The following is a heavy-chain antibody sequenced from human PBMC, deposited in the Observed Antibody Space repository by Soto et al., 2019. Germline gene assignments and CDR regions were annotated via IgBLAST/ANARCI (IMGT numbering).Heavy chain of an antibody. V-gene: IGHV4-39*01. CDR3: GRVVEGATRHTDFDS. D-gene: IGHD2-21*01. CDR1: GVSIHNSHSF. J-gene: IGHJ5*01. CDR2: VYYSGGA. Sequence: SETLSLTCAVSGVSIHNSHSFWGWILQPPGKGLEFIANVYYSGGAHYNPSFKSRVTISVDTATNQVSLRMSSVTAADTAVYFCGRVVEGATRHTDFDSWGQGTLVTVSS.